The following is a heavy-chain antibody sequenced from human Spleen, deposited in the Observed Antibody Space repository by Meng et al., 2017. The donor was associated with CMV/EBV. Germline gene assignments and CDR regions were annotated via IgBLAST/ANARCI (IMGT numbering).Heavy chain of an antibody. J-gene: IGHJ5*02. V-gene: IGHV1-8*03. D-gene: IGHD3-3*01. CDR1: GYTFTSYD. CDR3: ARAPRPGYDDFWSGHGWFDP. CDR2: MNPNSGNT. Sequence: ASVKVSCKASGYTFTSYDINWVRQATGQGLEWMGWMNPNSGNTGYAQKFQGRVTITRNTSISTAYMELSSLRSEDTAVYYCARAPRPGYDDFWSGHGWFDPWGQGTLVTVSS.